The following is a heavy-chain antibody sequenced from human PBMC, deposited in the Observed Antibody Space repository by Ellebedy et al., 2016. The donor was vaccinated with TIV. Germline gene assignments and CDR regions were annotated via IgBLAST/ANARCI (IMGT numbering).Heavy chain of an antibody. V-gene: IGHV3-23*01. CDR3: AKSGLSLGDAFDI. CDR2: ISGSGGST. J-gene: IGHJ3*02. D-gene: IGHD1-26*01. Sequence: GESLKISCAASGFTFSSYAMSWVRQAPGKGMEWVSAISGSGGSTYYVDSVMGRFTISRDNSKNTLYLQMNSLRAEDTAVYYCAKSGLSLGDAFDIWGQGTMVTVSS. CDR1: GFTFSSYA.